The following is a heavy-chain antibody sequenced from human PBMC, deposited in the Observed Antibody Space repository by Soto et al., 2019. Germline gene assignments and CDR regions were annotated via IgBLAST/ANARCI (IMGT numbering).Heavy chain of an antibody. J-gene: IGHJ4*01. CDR2: ISHSGGTT. CDR3: GKGRGQNSNFDN. V-gene: IGHV3-23*01. Sequence: EVQLLESGGGSVQPGGSLRLSCAASGFTFNNYAMHWVRRPPGKGLEWVSSISHSGGTTYYADSVKGRFTISRDSLESTLYRQVHSLRSFDTALYYCGKGRGQNSNFDNWGQGTLVTVSP. D-gene: IGHD3-10*01. CDR1: GFTFNNYA.